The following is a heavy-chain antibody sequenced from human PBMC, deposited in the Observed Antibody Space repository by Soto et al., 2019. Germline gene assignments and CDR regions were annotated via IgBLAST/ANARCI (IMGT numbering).Heavy chain of an antibody. CDR2: IYNSGTT. J-gene: IGHJ4*02. D-gene: IGHD3-22*01. Sequence: SETLSLTCTVSGGSISSAGYAWSWIRHHPGKGLEWIGHIYNSGTTFYNPSLTSRLTISLDTSKSLFSLKLSSVTAADTAVYYCARRVFITYSGGYYYYFDSWGQGTLVTVSS. CDR3: ARRVFITYSGGYYYYFDS. V-gene: IGHV4-31*03. CDR1: GGSISSAGYA.